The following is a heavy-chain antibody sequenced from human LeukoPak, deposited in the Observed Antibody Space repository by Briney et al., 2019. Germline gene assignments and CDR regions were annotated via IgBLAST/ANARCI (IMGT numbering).Heavy chain of an antibody. J-gene: IGHJ5*02. V-gene: IGHV3-73*01. CDR1: GFTFSGSA. D-gene: IGHD2-2*01. CDR2: IRSKANSYAT. CDR3: TRRRIVVVPAAISDNWFDP. Sequence: PGGSLRLSCAASGFTFSGSAMHWVRQASGKGLEWVGRIRSKANSYATAYAASVKGRFTISRDDSKNTAYLQMNSLKTEDTAVYYCTRRRIVVVPAAISDNWFDPWGQGTLVTVSS.